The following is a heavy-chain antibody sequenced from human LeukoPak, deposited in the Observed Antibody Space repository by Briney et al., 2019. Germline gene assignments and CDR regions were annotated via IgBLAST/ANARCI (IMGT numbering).Heavy chain of an antibody. J-gene: IGHJ4*02. Sequence: GGSLRLSCAASGFTFSSYAMSWVRQAPGQGLEWVSVISASGGRTSYADSVKGRFTVSRDNSKNTLYLQMNSLRAEDTAVYFCVEGGAPSYYDGSGDAYFDYWGQGTLVTVSS. CDR2: ISASGGRT. CDR3: VEGGAPSYYDGSGDAYFDY. D-gene: IGHD3-22*01. CDR1: GFTFSSYA. V-gene: IGHV3-23*01.